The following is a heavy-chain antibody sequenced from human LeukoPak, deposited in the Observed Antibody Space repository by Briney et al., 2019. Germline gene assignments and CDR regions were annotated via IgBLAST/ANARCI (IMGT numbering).Heavy chain of an antibody. D-gene: IGHD3-3*01. J-gene: IGHJ4*02. CDR2: IYYSGST. V-gene: IGHV4-59*08. Sequence: PSETLSLTCTVSGGSISSYYWSWIRQPPGKGLEWIGYIYYSGSTNYNPSLKSRVTISVDTSKNQFSLKLSSVTAADTAVYYCAGGFYDFWSGYYIDYWGQGTLVTVSS. CDR3: AGGFYDFWSGYYIDY. CDR1: GGSISSYY.